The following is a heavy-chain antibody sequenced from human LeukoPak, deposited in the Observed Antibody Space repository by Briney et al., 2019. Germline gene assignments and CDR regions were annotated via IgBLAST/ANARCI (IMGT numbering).Heavy chain of an antibody. D-gene: IGHD6-25*01. CDR2: ISGSGDIT. V-gene: IGHV3-23*01. CDR1: GFSLSSDG. J-gene: IGHJ4*02. Sequence: PGGSLRLSCAASGFSLSSDGINWVRQAPGKGLEWVSGISGSGDITYYADSVKGRFTISRDNSRNTLYLQMNSLRAEDTAVYYCARRSKSSAIWYYFDYWGQGTLVTVSS. CDR3: ARRSKSSAIWYYFDY.